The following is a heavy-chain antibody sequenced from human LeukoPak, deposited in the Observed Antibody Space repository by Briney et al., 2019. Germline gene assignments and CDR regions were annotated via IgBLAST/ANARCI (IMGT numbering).Heavy chain of an antibody. V-gene: IGHV3-48*03. J-gene: IGHJ4*02. CDR2: ISSSGSTI. D-gene: IGHD3-3*01. CDR1: GFTFSSYE. CDR3: ARETYDFWSGYYTGLGY. Sequence: GGSLRLSCAASGFTFSSYEMNWVRQAPGKGLEWVSYISSSGSTIYYADSVKGRFTIFRDNAKNSLYLQMNSLRAEDTAVYYCARETYDFWSGYYTGLGYWGQGTLVTVSS.